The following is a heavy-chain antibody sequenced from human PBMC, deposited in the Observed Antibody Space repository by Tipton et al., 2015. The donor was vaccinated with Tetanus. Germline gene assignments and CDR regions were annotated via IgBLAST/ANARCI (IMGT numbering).Heavy chain of an antibody. CDR3: ARDSRLFYAMDV. Sequence: GLVKLSETLSLTCAVYGGSFSGYYWSWIRQPPGKGLEWIGEINHSGSTNYNPSLKSRVTISVDTSKNQFSLELNSVTAADTAVYYCARDSRLFYAMDVWGQGATVAVSS. V-gene: IGHV4-34*01. J-gene: IGHJ6*02. CDR2: INHSGST. D-gene: IGHD1-26*01. CDR1: GGSFSGYY.